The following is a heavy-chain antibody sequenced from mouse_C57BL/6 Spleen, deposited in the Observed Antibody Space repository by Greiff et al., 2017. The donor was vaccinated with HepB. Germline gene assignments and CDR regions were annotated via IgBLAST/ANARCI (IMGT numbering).Heavy chain of an antibody. Sequence: QVQLMESGAELVRPGASVTLSCKASGYTFTDYEMHWVKQTPVHGLEWIGAIDPETGGTAYNQKFKGKAILTADKSSSTAYMELRSLTSEDSAVYYCTRGRTGTYAMDYWGQGTAVTVSS. V-gene: IGHV1-15*01. J-gene: IGHJ4*01. CDR3: TRGRTGTYAMDY. D-gene: IGHD4-1*01. CDR2: IDPETGGT. CDR1: GYTFTDYE.